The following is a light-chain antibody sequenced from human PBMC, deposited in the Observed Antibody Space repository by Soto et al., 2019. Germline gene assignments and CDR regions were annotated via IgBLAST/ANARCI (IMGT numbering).Light chain of an antibody. CDR2: AAS. V-gene: IGKV1-6*01. J-gene: IGKJ1*01. Sequence: AIQMTQSPSSLSASVGDRVTITCRASQSIRNDLGWYQQKPGKAPKVLIYAASTLQSGVPSRFSGSGSGTDFTLTIASLQPEDFASYYCMQDYSYPRTFGQGTKVEIK. CDR3: MQDYSYPRT. CDR1: QSIRND.